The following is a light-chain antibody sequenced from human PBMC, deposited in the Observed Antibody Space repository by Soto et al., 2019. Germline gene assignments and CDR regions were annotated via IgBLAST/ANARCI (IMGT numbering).Light chain of an antibody. CDR2: DAS. Sequence: EIVLTQSPATLSLSPGERATLACRASQSFSSYLAWYQQKPGQAPRLLIYDASNRATGIPARFSGSGSGTDFPLTISSLEPEDFAVYYCQQRSNWPAVTFGPGTKVDIK. J-gene: IGKJ3*01. CDR1: QSFSSY. V-gene: IGKV3-11*01. CDR3: QQRSNWPAVT.